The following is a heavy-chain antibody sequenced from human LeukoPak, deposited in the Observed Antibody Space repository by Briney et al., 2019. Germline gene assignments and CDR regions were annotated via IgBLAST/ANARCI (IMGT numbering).Heavy chain of an antibody. CDR2: VYYSGST. CDR3: ARNSTVTSPSTGYFDY. J-gene: IGHJ4*02. CDR1: GYSISSGGY. V-gene: IGHV4-38-2*01. Sequence: SETLSLTCAVSGYSISSGGYWGWIRQPPGKGLEWIGSVYYSGSTHYNPSLKSRVTISVDRSRNQFSLRLSSVTAADTAVYYCARNSTVTSPSTGYFDYWGQGTLATVSS. D-gene: IGHD4-17*01.